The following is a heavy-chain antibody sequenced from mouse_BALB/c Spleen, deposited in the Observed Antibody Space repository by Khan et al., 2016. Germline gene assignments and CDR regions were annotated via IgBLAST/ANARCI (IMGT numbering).Heavy chain of an antibody. CDR1: GYAFTNCL. CDR3: ASLYGSSYVGFAY. CDR2: INPGSGGT. Sequence: QVQLQQSGAELVRPGTSVKVSCKASGYAFTNCLIEWVKQRPGQGLEWIGVINPGSGGTNYNERFKGKATLTAANSSSTAYMTLSSMTSDDSAVYFCASLYGSSYVGFAYWGQGTLVTVSA. J-gene: IGHJ3*01. V-gene: IGHV1-54*01. D-gene: IGHD1-1*01.